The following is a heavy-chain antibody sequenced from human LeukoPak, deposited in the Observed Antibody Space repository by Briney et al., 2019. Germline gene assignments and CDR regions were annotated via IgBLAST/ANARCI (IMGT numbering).Heavy chain of an antibody. CDR1: GFTVSSNY. CDR3: ARDKTYTSGWRIKNYYGMDV. D-gene: IGHD6-19*01. Sequence: PGGSLRLSCAASGFTVSSNYMSWVRQDPGKGLEWVSAIYSGGSTYYADSVKGRFTTSSDNSKNTLYLQMNSLRAEDTAVYYCARDKTYTSGWRIKNYYGMDVWGQGTTVTVSS. J-gene: IGHJ6*02. V-gene: IGHV3-66*02. CDR2: IYSGGST.